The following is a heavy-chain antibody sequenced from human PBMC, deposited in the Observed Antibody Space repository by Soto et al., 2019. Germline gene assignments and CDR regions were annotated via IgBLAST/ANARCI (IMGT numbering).Heavy chain of an antibody. J-gene: IGHJ3*02. CDR1: GYTFTSYA. CDR2: MNPNSGNT. CDR3: ARAFVQSPGIAPNAFDI. Sequence: VASVKVSCKASGYTFTSYAMHWVRQAPGQRLEWMGWMNPNSGNTGYAQKFQGRVTMTRNTSISTAYMELSSLRSEDTAVYYCARAFVQSPGIAPNAFDIWGQGTMVTVSS. D-gene: IGHD2-21*01. V-gene: IGHV1-8*02.